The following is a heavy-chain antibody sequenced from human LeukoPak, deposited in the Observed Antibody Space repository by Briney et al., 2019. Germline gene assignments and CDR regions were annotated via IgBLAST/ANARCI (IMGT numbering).Heavy chain of an antibody. D-gene: IGHD3-10*01. CDR2: IYYSGST. Sequence: SETLSLTCTVSGGSISSSSYYWGWIRQPPGKGLEWIGSIYYSGSTYYNPSLKSRVTISVDTSKNQFSLKLSSVAAADTAVYYCARDLLLSSVFDPWGQGTLVTVSS. V-gene: IGHV4-39*07. CDR3: ARDLLLSSVFDP. CDR1: GGSISSSSYY. J-gene: IGHJ5*02.